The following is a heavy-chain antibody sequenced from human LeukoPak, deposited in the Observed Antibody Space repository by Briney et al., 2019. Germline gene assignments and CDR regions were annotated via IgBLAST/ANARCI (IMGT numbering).Heavy chain of an antibody. CDR2: ISSNGGST. V-gene: IGHV3-64*04. CDR3: AKVPYYGSGSYGDAFDI. D-gene: IGHD3-10*01. CDR1: GFTFSSYA. Sequence: PGGSLRLSCSASGFTFSSYAMHWVRQAPGKGLEYVSAISSNGGSTYYADSVKGRFTISRDNSKNTLYLQVNSLRAEDTAVYYCAKVPYYGSGSYGDAFDIWGQGTMVTASS. J-gene: IGHJ3*02.